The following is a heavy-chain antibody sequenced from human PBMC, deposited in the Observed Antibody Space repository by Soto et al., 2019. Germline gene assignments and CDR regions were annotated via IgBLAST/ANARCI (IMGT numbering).Heavy chain of an antibody. Sequence: EVQLVESGGGLVQPGGSLRLSCAASGFTFSDYALNWVRQAPGEGLEWISYISSSSSTIYFADSLKGRFTISRDNAKNSLYLQMNSLRDEDTAVYYCASTLQYCTSTSCYPRGRFDYWGQGTLVTVSS. J-gene: IGHJ4*02. CDR1: GFTFSDYA. CDR3: ASTLQYCTSTSCYPRGRFDY. D-gene: IGHD2-2*01. V-gene: IGHV3-48*02. CDR2: ISSSSSTI.